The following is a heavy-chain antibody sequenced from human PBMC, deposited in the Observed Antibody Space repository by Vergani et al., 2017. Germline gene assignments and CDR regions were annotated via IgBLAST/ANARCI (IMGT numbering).Heavy chain of an antibody. CDR2: ISAYNGNT. Sequence: QVQLVQSGAEVKKPGASVKVSCKASGYTFISYGISWVRQAPGQGLEWMGWISAYNGNTYYAQNLQGRVTMTTDTSTSTAYMELRSLRSDDTAVYYCARCGIAVAGTLGDYYYYYGMDVWGQGTTVTVSS. CDR1: GYTFISYG. J-gene: IGHJ6*02. V-gene: IGHV1-18*01. D-gene: IGHD6-19*01. CDR3: ARCGIAVAGTLGDYYYYYGMDV.